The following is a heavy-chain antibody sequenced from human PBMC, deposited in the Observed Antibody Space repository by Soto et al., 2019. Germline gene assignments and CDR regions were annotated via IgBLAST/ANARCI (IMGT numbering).Heavy chain of an antibody. CDR1: GGSISSGAYS. Sequence: PSETLSLTCAVSGGSISSGAYSWSWIRQPPGKGLEWIGYIYHGGSTYYNPSLKSRVTISVDRSKNQFSLKLSSVTAADTAVYYCARQILECGGWFDPWGQGTLVTVYS. CDR2: IYHGGST. D-gene: IGHD3-3*01. J-gene: IGHJ5*02. CDR3: ARQILECGGWFDP. V-gene: IGHV4-30-2*01.